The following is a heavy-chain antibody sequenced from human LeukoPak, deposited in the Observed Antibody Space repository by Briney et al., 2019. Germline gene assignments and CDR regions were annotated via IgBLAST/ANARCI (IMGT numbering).Heavy chain of an antibody. D-gene: IGHD2-2*01. CDR1: EFTFSSYG. CDR2: ISGSGGST. V-gene: IGHV3-23*01. CDR3: AVQGGYCSSTSCSPADY. Sequence: PGGSLRLSCAASEFTFSSYGMSWVRQAPGKGLEWVSAISGSGGSTYHADSVRGRFTISRDNSKNTLYLQMNSLRAEDTAVYYCAVQGGYCSSTSCSPADYWGQGTLVTVSS. J-gene: IGHJ4*02.